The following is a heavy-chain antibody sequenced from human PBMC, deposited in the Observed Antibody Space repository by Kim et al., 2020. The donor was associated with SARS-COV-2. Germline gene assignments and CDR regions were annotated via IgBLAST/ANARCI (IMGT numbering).Heavy chain of an antibody. J-gene: IGHJ6*02. CDR2: DGSGT. V-gene: IGHV3-74*01. D-gene: IGHD3-16*01. Sequence: DGSGTSDAASVKGRFTISRDNAKNTLYLQMNSLRAEDTAVYYCARPGGDVWGQGTTVTVSS. CDR3: ARPGGDV.